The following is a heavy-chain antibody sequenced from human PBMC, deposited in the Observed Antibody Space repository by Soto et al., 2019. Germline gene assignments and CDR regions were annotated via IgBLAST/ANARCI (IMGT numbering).Heavy chain of an antibody. V-gene: IGHV4-30-4*01. Sequence: SETLSFTCTVSGGSISSGDNYWSWIRQPPGKGLEWIGHIYYSGSTYYNPSLKSRVTISVDTSKNQFSLKLSSVTAADTAVYYCASARGYIYAYKWFDPWGQGTLVTVSS. D-gene: IGHD5-18*01. CDR3: ASARGYIYAYKWFDP. J-gene: IGHJ5*02. CDR2: IYYSGST. CDR1: GGSISSGDNY.